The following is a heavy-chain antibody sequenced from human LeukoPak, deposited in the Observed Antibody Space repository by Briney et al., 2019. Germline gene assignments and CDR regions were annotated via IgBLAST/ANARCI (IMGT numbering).Heavy chain of an antibody. V-gene: IGHV3-9*01. CDR3: AKDQGLDPMAHYYYGMDV. Sequence: PGGSLRLSCAASGFTFDDYAMHWVRQAPGKGLEWVSGISWNSGSIGYADSVKGRFTISRDNAKNSLYLQMNSLRAEDTALYYCAKDQGLDPMAHYYYGMDVWGQGTTVTVSS. J-gene: IGHJ6*02. CDR2: ISWNSGSI. CDR1: GFTFDDYA. D-gene: IGHD2-8*01.